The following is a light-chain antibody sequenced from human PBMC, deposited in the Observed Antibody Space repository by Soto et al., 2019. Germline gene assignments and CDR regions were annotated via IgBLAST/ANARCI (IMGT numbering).Light chain of an antibody. Sequence: DIQMTQSPSSLSASVGDRVTITCRASQGSGNDLGWYQQKPGKAPKRLIYSSFILQSGVPSRFSGSGSGTEFSLTISSLQPEDFATYYCLQHKSYPLTFGQGTRLEIK. V-gene: IGKV1-17*01. CDR3: LQHKSYPLT. CDR2: SSF. J-gene: IGKJ5*01. CDR1: QGSGND.